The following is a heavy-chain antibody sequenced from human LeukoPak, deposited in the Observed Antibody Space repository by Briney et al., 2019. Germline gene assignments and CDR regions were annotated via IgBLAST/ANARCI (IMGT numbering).Heavy chain of an antibody. CDR1: GFTVSSNY. D-gene: IGHD3-10*01. CDR2: IYSGGST. Sequence: GGSLRLSCAASGFTVSSNYMSWVRPAPGKGLEWVSVIYSGGSTYYADSVKGRFTISRDNSKNTLYLQMNSLRAEDTAVYYCAKEDYYAAFDIWGQGTMVTVSS. V-gene: IGHV3-53*01. J-gene: IGHJ3*02. CDR3: AKEDYYAAFDI.